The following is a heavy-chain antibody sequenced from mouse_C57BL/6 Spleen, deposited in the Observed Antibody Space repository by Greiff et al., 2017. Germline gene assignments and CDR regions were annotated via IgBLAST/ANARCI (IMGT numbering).Heavy chain of an antibody. Sequence: QVQLQQSGPGLVAPSQSLSITCTVSGFSLTSYAISWVRQPPGKGLEWLGVIWTGGGTNYNSALKSRLSISKDNSKSQVFLKMNSLQTDDTARYYCARNLEGSNYAMDYWGQGTSVTVSS. J-gene: IGHJ4*01. CDR3: ARNLEGSNYAMDY. V-gene: IGHV2-9-1*01. D-gene: IGHD1-1*01. CDR1: GFSLTSYA. CDR2: IWTGGGT.